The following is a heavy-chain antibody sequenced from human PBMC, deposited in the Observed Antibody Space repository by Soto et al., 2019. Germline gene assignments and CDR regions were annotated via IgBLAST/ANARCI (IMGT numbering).Heavy chain of an antibody. J-gene: IGHJ5*02. CDR2: IKRKIDGGTT. CDR3: TTQLNIWFDP. CDR1: GFTFSNVW. V-gene: IGHV3-15*01. Sequence: EVQLVESGGGLVKPGGSLRLSCAASGFTFSNVWMSWVRQAPGKGLEWVGRIKRKIDGGTTDYAAPVKGRFSISRDDSKSTLYLQMNSLKTEDTAVYYCTTQLNIWFDPWGQGTLVTVSS. D-gene: IGHD1-1*01.